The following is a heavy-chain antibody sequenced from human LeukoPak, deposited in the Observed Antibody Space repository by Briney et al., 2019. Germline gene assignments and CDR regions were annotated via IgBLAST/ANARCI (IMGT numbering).Heavy chain of an antibody. CDR2: ISYDGSNK. CDR3: ARGRADFWSGYGMDV. V-gene: IGHV3-30-3*01. J-gene: IGHJ6*02. CDR1: GFTFGSYA. Sequence: GRSLRLSCAASGFTFGSYAMHWVRQAPGKGLEWVAVISYDGSNKYYEDSVKGRFTISRDNSKNTLYLQMNSLRAEDTAVYYCARGRADFWSGYGMDVWGQGTTVTVSS. D-gene: IGHD3-3*01.